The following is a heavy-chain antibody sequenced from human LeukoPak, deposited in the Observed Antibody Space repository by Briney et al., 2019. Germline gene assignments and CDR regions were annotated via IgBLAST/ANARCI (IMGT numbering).Heavy chain of an antibody. CDR1: GFTFSSYE. CDR2: ISSSGSTI. J-gene: IGHJ6*04. V-gene: IGHV3-48*03. Sequence: GGSLRLSCAASGFTFSSYEMNWVRQAAGKGLEWVSYISSSGSTIYYADPVKGRFTISRDNAKNSLYLQMNSLRAEDTAVYYCAELGITMIGGVWGKGTTVTISS. CDR3: AELGITMIGGV. D-gene: IGHD3-10*02.